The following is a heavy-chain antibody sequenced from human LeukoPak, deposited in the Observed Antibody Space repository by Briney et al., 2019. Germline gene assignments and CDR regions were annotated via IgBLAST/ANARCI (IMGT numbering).Heavy chain of an antibody. Sequence: GGSLRLSCAASGFTFSSYSMNWVRQAPGKGLEWVSYISSSSSTIYYADSVKGRFTISRDNAKNSLYLQMNSLRAEDTAAYYCARSYQRHGSYFDYWGQGTLVTVSS. V-gene: IGHV3-48*01. D-gene: IGHD2-2*01. CDR3: ARSYQRHGSYFDY. CDR1: GFTFSSYS. CDR2: ISSSSSTI. J-gene: IGHJ4*02.